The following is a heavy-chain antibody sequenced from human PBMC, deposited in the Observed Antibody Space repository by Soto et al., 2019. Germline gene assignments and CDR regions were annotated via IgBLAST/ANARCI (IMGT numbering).Heavy chain of an antibody. D-gene: IGHD5-12*01. CDR2: INHSGST. CDR1: GGNIIGYY. CDR3: ARGNSDVDISA. Sequence: SETMSLTCTVYGGNIIGYYWSWIRQHPGKGLEWIGEINHSGSTNYNPSLKSRVTISVDTSKNQFSLKLSSVTAADTAVYYCARGNSDVDISAWGQGTLVTVSS. V-gene: IGHV4-34*01. J-gene: IGHJ5*02.